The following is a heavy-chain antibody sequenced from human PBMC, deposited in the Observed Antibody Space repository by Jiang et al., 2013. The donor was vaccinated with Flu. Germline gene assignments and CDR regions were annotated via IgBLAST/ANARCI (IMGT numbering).Heavy chain of an antibody. CDR1: GGSISSYY. J-gene: IGHJ6*03. D-gene: IGHD4-17*01. CDR2: ISFSGST. CDR3: ARVPWGSYGDSTYPYYMDV. V-gene: IGHV4-59*01. Sequence: GPGLVKPSETLSLTCTVSGGSISSYYWSWIRQPPGKGLEYIGYISFSGSTNYISSLGSRVTISVDTSKNQFSLKLSSVTAADTAVYYCARVPWGSYGDSTYPYYMDVWGQRDHGHRLL.